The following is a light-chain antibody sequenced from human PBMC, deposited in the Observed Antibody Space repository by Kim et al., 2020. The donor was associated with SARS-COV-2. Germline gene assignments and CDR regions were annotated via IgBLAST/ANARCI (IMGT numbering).Light chain of an antibody. Sequence: AASVGHRVTITCRASQGISRSLAWYQQKLGEPPKLLIFQASSVESGVPSRYSGSGSGTEFTLTISSLQPDDCATYYCQQYGSYWTFGQGTKVDIK. CDR1: QGISRS. J-gene: IGKJ1*01. CDR3: QQYGSYWT. V-gene: IGKV1-5*03. CDR2: QAS.